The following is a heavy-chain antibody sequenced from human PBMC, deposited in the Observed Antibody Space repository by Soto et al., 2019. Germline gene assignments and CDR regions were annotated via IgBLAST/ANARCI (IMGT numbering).Heavy chain of an antibody. V-gene: IGHV1-18*04. CDR3: ARGAGRSPCDY. CDR1: GYTFITYG. J-gene: IGHJ4*02. Sequence: QIQLVQSGAEVKKPGASVKVSCKTSGYTFITYGITWVRQAPGQGLEWMGWSSPYNDNTNYAQNLQDRVTMTTDTSTTTVYMELRSLRSDDTAVYYCARGAGRSPCDYWGQGTLVTVSS. CDR2: SSPYNDNT. D-gene: IGHD3-10*01.